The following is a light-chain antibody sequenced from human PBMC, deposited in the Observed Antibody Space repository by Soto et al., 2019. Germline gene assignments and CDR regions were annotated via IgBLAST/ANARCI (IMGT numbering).Light chain of an antibody. V-gene: IGKV3-15*01. CDR1: QSIRSN. CDR2: SAS. CDR3: QQYNNWPRT. J-gene: IGKJ2*01. Sequence: EIVMTQSPATLSVSPGERATLSCRASQSIRSNLAWYQQKPDQAPRLLIYSASTRATGIPARVSGSGSGTEFTLTISSLQSEDFAVYYCQQYNNWPRTFGQGTKLEI.